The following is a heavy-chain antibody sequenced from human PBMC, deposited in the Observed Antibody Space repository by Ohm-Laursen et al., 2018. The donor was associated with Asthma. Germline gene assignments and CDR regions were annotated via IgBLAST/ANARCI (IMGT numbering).Heavy chain of an antibody. CDR2: INPNSGGT. J-gene: IGHJ3*02. D-gene: IGHD1-1*01. Sequence: ASVKVSCKASGYTFTGYYMHWVRQAPGQGLEWMGWINPNSGGTNYVQKFQGWVTMTRDTSISTAYTELRSLRSDDTAVYYCARRTGVDAFDMWGQGTTVIISS. CDR3: ARRTGVDAFDM. V-gene: IGHV1-2*04. CDR1: GYTFTGYY.